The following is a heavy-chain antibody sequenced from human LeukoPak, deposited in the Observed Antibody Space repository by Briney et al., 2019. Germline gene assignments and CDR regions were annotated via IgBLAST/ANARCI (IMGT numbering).Heavy chain of an antibody. Sequence: ASVKVSCKASGYTFTGYYMHWVRQAPGQGLEWMGIINPSGGSTTYAQKFQGRVTMTRDTSTSTVYMELSSLRSEDTAVYYCARCLYSNSCDYWGQGTLVTVSS. D-gene: IGHD6-6*01. CDR3: ARCLYSNSCDY. CDR1: GYTFTGYY. V-gene: IGHV1-46*01. CDR2: INPSGGST. J-gene: IGHJ4*02.